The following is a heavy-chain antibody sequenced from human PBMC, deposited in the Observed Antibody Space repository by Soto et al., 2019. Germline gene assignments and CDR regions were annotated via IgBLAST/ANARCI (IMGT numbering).Heavy chain of an antibody. J-gene: IGHJ3*02. CDR3: ASIWRLVLGDAFDI. Sequence: SVKVSCKASGGTFSSYTISWVRQAPGQGLEWMGRIIPILGIANYAQKFQGRVTITADKSTSTAYMELSSLRSEDTAVYYCASIWRLVLGDAFDIWGQGTMVTVSS. CDR1: GGTFSSYT. D-gene: IGHD6-19*01. CDR2: IIPILGIA. V-gene: IGHV1-69*02.